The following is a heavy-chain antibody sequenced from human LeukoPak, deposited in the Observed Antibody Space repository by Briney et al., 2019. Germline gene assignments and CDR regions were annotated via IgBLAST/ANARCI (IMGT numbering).Heavy chain of an antibody. D-gene: IGHD3-10*01. J-gene: IGHJ5*02. V-gene: IGHV1-2*02. Sequence: ASVKVSCKASGYTFTSYAMNWVRQAPGQGLEWMGWINPNSGGTNYAQKFQGRVTMTRDTSISTACMELSRLRSDDTAVYYCARGPRITMVRGDWFDPWGQGTLVTVSS. CDR3: ARGPRITMVRGDWFDP. CDR2: INPNSGGT. CDR1: GYTFTSYA.